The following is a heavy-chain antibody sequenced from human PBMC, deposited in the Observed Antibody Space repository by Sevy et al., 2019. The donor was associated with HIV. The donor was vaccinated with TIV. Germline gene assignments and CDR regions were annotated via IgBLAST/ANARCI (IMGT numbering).Heavy chain of an antibody. V-gene: IGHV4-34*01. Sequence: SETLSLTRAVYGGSFSGYYWSWIRQPPGKGLEWIGEINHSGSTNYNPSLKSRVTISVDTSKNQFSLKLSSVTAADTAVYYCARSGGKHDAFDIWGHGTMVTVSS. CDR3: ARSGGKHDAFDI. D-gene: IGHD3-10*01. CDR1: GGSFSGYY. J-gene: IGHJ3*02. CDR2: INHSGST.